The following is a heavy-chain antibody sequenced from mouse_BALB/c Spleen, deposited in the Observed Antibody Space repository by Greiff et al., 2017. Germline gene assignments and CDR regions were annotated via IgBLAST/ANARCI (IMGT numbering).Heavy chain of an antibody. V-gene: IGHV5-12-1*01. J-gene: IGHJ4*01. CDR3: ARQRGLGAMDY. D-gene: IGHD3-3*01. CDR1: GFAFSSYD. Sequence: DVMLVESGGGLVKPGGSLKLSCAASGFAFSSYDMSWVRQTPEKRLEWVAYISSGGGSTYYPDTVKGRFTISRDNAKNTLYLQMSSLKSEDTAMYYCARQRGLGAMDYWGQGTSVTVSS. CDR2: ISSGGGST.